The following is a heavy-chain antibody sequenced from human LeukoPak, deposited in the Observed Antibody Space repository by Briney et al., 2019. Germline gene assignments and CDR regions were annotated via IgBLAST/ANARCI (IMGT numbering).Heavy chain of an antibody. CDR3: ARDFHRRLYDSSGYYPY. CDR1: GFTFSSYS. D-gene: IGHD3-22*01. CDR2: ISSSSSNI. Sequence: GGSLRLSCAASGFTFSSYSMYWVRQAPGKGLEWVSYISSSSSNIYYADSVKGRFTISRDNAKNSLYLQMNSLRAEDTAVYYCARDFHRRLYDSSGYYPYWGQGTLVTVSS. V-gene: IGHV3-48*01. J-gene: IGHJ4*02.